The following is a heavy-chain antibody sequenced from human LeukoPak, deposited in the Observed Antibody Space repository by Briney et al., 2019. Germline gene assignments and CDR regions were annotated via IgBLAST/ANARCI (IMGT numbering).Heavy chain of an antibody. D-gene: IGHD6-13*01. V-gene: IGHV4-31*03. J-gene: IGHJ3*02. CDR2: IYYSGST. Sequence: SETLSLTCTVSGGSISSGGYYWSWIRQHPGKGLEWIGYIYYSGSTYYNPSLKSRVTISVDTSKNLFSLKLSSVTAADTAVYYCARHHIAAGGTGAFDIWGQGTMVTVSS. CDR3: ARHHIAAGGTGAFDI. CDR1: GGSISSGGYY.